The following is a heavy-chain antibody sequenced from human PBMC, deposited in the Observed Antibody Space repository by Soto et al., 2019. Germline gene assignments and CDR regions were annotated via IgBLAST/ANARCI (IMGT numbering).Heavy chain of an antibody. V-gene: IGHV4-30-4*01. CDR3: ARDAFRGYFDY. J-gene: IGHJ4*02. CDR2: IYYSGST. D-gene: IGHD3-16*01. CDR1: GGSISSGDYY. Sequence: PSETLSLTCTVSGGSISSGDYYWSWIRQPPGKGLEWIGYIYYSGSTYYNPSLKSRVTISVDTSKNQFSLKLSSVTAADTAVYYCARDAFRGYFDYWGQGTLVTVSS.